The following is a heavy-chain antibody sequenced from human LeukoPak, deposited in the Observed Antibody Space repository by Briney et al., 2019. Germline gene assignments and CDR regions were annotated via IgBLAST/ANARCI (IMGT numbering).Heavy chain of an antibody. V-gene: IGHV3-73*01. CDR1: GFTFSGSA. Sequence: GGSLRLSCAASGFTFSGSAMHWVRQASGKGLEWVGRMRSKANSYATAYAASVKGRFTISRDDSKNTAYLQMNSLKTEDTAVYYCTRTGYYYDSSGYRYFDYWGQGTLVTVSS. CDR3: TRTGYYYDSSGYRYFDY. D-gene: IGHD3-22*01. J-gene: IGHJ4*02. CDR2: MRSKANSYAT.